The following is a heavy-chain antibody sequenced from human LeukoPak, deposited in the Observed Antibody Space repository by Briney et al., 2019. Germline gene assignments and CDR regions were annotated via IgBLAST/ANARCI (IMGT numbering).Heavy chain of an antibody. Sequence: GGSLRLSCAASGFTFVDYGLSWFRQAPGKGLEWGSGINWNGGSTGYTDSVKGRITISRDNSKNTLYLQMNSLRAEDTAVYYAVAGDFDYWGQGTLVTVSS. CDR3: VAGDFDY. D-gene: IGHD6-19*01. CDR2: INWNGGST. V-gene: IGHV3-20*04. CDR1: GFTFVDYG. J-gene: IGHJ4*02.